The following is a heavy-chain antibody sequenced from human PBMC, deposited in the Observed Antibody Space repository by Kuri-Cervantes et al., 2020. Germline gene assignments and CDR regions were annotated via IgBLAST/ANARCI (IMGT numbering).Heavy chain of an antibody. CDR3: ARLALGSGSYEDPYFDC. D-gene: IGHD3-10*01. CDR1: GYTFTNYA. Sequence: ASVKVSCKASGYTFTNYAMNWVRQAPGQGLEWMGWINTNTGNPTYAQGFTGRFVFSLDTSVSTAYLQISSLKAEDTAVYYCARLALGSGSYEDPYFDCWGQGTLVTVSS. J-gene: IGHJ4*02. CDR2: INTNTGNP. V-gene: IGHV7-4-1*02.